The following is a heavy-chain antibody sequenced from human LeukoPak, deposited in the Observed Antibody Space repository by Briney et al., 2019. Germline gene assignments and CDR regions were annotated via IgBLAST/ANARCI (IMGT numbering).Heavy chain of an antibody. Sequence: GGSLRLSCTASGFTFGDYAMSWVRQAPGKGLEWVSGISSGGDLTDYEDSVKGRFTISRDNSKNTLYLQMNSLRAEDTAEYYCAKGRFCGGSGCFAYFDLWGRGTLVTVSS. D-gene: IGHD2-15*01. J-gene: IGHJ2*01. V-gene: IGHV3-23*01. CDR1: GFTFGDYA. CDR3: AKGRFCGGSGCFAYFDL. CDR2: ISSGGDLT.